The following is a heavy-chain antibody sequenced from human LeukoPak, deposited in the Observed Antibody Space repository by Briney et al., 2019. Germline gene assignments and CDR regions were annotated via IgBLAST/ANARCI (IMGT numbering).Heavy chain of an antibody. D-gene: IGHD3-22*01. Sequence: PSETLSLTCAVYGGSFSGYYWSWIRQPPGKGLEWIGEINHSGSTNYNPSLKSRVTISVDTSKNQFSLKLSSVTAADTAVYYCARGADSSGYYSIYYYYYMDVWGKGTTVTVSS. CDR2: INHSGST. CDR3: ARGADSSGYYSIYYYYYMDV. J-gene: IGHJ6*03. V-gene: IGHV4-34*01. CDR1: GGSFSGYY.